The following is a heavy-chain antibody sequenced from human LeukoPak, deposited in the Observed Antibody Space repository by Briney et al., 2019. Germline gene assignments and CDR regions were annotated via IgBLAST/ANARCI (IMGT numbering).Heavy chain of an antibody. J-gene: IGHJ4*02. CDR2: IIPVFGTA. Sequence: SVKVSCKASGGTFSSYTFSWVRQAPGQGLEWMGRIIPVFGTANYAQKFQGRVAITADASTSTVYMELSSLRSEDTAVYYCAREPRYSTYDRVLDYWGQGTLVTVSS. D-gene: IGHD2-8*01. CDR1: GGTFSSYT. V-gene: IGHV1-69*13. CDR3: AREPRYSTYDRVLDY.